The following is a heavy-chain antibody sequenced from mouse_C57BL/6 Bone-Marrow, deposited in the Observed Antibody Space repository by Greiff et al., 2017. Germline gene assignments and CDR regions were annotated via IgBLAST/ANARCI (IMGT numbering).Heavy chain of an antibody. CDR1: GFTFTDYY. CDR2: IRNKANGYTT. CDR3: ARAYYSNSYAMDY. D-gene: IGHD2-5*01. Sequence: DVHLVESGGGLVQPGGSLSLSCAASGFTFTDYYMSWVRQPPGKALEWLGFIRNKANGYTTEYSASVKGRFTISRDNSQSILYLQMNALRAEDSATYYCARAYYSNSYAMDYWGQGTSVTVSS. V-gene: IGHV7-3*01. J-gene: IGHJ4*01.